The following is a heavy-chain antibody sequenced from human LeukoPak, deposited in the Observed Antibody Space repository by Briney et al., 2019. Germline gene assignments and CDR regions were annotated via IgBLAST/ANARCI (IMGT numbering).Heavy chain of an antibody. CDR3: AKLWFGDIDY. D-gene: IGHD3-10*01. CDR2: ISGSGGST. J-gene: IGHJ4*02. V-gene: IGHV3-23*01. Sequence: PGGSLRLSCAASGFTVSSNYMSWVRQAPGKGLEWVSAISGSGGSTYYADSVKGRFTISRDNSKNTLYLQMNSLGAEDTAVYYCAKLWFGDIDYWGQGTLVTVSS. CDR1: GFTVSSNY.